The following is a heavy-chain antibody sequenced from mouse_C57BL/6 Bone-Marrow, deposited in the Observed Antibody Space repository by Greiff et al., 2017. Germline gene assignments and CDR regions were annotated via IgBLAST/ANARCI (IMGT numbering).Heavy chain of an antibody. D-gene: IGHD1-1*01. CDR1: GYTFTSYG. CDR2: IYPRSGNT. J-gene: IGHJ4*01. CDR3: ARGGNYYGSSYYYAMDY. V-gene: IGHV1-81*01. Sequence: VMLVESGAELARPGASVKLSCKASGYTFTSYGISWVKQRTGQGLEWIGEIYPRSGNTYYNEKFKGKATLTADKSSSTAYMELRSLTSEDSAVYFCARGGNYYGSSYYYAMDYWGQGTSVTVSS.